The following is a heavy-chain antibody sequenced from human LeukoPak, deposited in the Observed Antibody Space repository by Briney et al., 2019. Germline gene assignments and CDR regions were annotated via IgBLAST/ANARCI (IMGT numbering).Heavy chain of an antibody. V-gene: IGHV3-74*03. J-gene: IGHJ4*02. Sequence: GGSLRLSCAASGFTFSSYWMYWVRQVPGKGLVWVSRINSDESIKTNADPVKGRFTISRDNAKNTLYLQMSSLRAEDTAVYYCARGAYGGYGEGLGFDYWGQGTLVTVSS. CDR1: GFTFSSYW. D-gene: IGHD5-12*01. CDR2: INSDESIK. CDR3: ARGAYGGYGEGLGFDY.